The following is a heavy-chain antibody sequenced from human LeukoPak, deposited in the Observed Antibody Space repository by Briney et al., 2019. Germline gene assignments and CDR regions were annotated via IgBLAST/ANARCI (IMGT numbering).Heavy chain of an antibody. D-gene: IGHD6-13*01. V-gene: IGHV3-21*01. CDR3: ASDSTRSWFSWFDP. CDR2: ISSSSSYI. CDR1: GFTFSSYS. Sequence: PGGPLRLSCAASGFTFSSYSMTWVRQAPGKGLEWDSSISSSSSYIYYADSVKGRFTISRDNAKNSLYLQMNSLRAEDTAVYYCASDSTRSWFSWFDPWGQGTLVTVSS. J-gene: IGHJ5*02.